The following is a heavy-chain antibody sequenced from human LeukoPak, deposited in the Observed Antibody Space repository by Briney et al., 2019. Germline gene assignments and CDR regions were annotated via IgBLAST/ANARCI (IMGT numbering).Heavy chain of an antibody. Sequence: PSQTLSLTCTVSGGSLSSGDYYWGWVRQPPGTGLEWIGYIYYSGSTYYNPSLKSRVTISVDTSKNQFSLKLSSVTAADTAVYYCAKASVDTAMVYYWGQGTLVTVSS. V-gene: IGHV4-30-4*01. CDR3: AKASVDTAMVYY. CDR2: IYYSGST. D-gene: IGHD5-18*01. CDR1: GGSLSSGDYY. J-gene: IGHJ4*02.